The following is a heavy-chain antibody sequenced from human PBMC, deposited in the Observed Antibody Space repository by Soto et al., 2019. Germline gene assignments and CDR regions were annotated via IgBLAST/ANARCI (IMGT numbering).Heavy chain of an antibody. CDR3: AKDQASGQGSFDS. Sequence: GSLRLSCAASGFTSNIYGMHWVRQAPDKGLEWVALISYDGSNQYYADSVKGRFTISRDNSKNTLFLQTNSLRADDTAVYYCAKDQASGQGSFDSWGQGTLVTVSS. CDR2: ISYDGSNQ. J-gene: IGHJ4*02. V-gene: IGHV3-30*18. CDR1: GFTSNIYG.